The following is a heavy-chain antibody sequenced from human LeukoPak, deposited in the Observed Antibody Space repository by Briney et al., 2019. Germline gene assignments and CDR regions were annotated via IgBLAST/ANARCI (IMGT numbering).Heavy chain of an antibody. J-gene: IGHJ6*02. V-gene: IGHV4-34*01. CDR3: ARGHVGSYAYYYYYGMDV. Sequence: PSETLSLTCAVYGGSFSDYYWNWIRQPPGKGLEWIGEIIHSGSTKYNPSLKSRVTISVDTSKNQFSLKVRSVTAADTAVYYCARGHVGSYAYYYYYGMDVWGQGTTVTVSS. D-gene: IGHD2-8*01. CDR1: GGSFSDYY. CDR2: IIHSGST.